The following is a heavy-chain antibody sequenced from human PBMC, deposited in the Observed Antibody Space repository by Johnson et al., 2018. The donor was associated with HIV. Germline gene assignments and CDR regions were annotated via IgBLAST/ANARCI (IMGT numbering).Heavy chain of an antibody. J-gene: IGHJ3*02. CDR2: ISSSGYTI. CDR1: GFTFSDYY. V-gene: IGHV3-11*04. CDR3: ARGRADSSGYYRLHAFDI. D-gene: IGHD3-22*01. Sequence: QVQLVESGGGVVQPGKSLRLSCAASGFTFSDYYMSWIRQAPGKGLEWVSYISSSGYTIYYADSVKGRFTISRDNAKNSLYLQMNSLRAEDTAVDYCARGRADSSGYYRLHAFDIWAQGTMVTVSS.